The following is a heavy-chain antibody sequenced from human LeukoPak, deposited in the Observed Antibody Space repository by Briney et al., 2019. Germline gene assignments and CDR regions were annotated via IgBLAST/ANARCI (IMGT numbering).Heavy chain of an antibody. D-gene: IGHD1-26*01. J-gene: IGHJ3*02. CDR1: GFPYSSYA. CDR2: ICGSGGSR. CDR3: TAPPRATEWELADAFDI. Sequence: GGPLRLFCGASGFPYSSYAMSWLRQSPGKGGEGVSSICGSGGSRYYADCVKGRFTIPRDNSKNPLYLQLNSLRAEATDVYYCTAPPRATEWELADAFDIWGQGTMVTVSS. V-gene: IGHV3-23*01.